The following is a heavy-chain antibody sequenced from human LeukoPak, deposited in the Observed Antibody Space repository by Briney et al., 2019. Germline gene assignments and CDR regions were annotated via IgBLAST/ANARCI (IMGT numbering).Heavy chain of an antibody. D-gene: IGHD6-13*01. CDR3: ARDRTPSSSWSLYYFDY. J-gene: IGHJ4*02. Sequence: PGRSLRLSCAASGFTFSSYSMNWVRQAPGKGLEWVSSISSSSSYIYYADSVKGRFTISRDNAKNSLYLQMNSLRAEDTAVYYCARDRTPSSSWSLYYFDYWGQGTLVTVSS. CDR2: ISSSSSYI. V-gene: IGHV3-21*01. CDR1: GFTFSSYS.